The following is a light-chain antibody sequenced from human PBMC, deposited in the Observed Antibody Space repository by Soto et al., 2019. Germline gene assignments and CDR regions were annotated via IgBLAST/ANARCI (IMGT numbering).Light chain of an antibody. V-gene: IGLV2-8*01. CDR1: SSDVGTYKY. Sequence: QSVLTQPPSASGSPGQSVTISCTGTSSDVGTYKYASWYQQHPGKAPKLMIYEVSKRPSGVPDRFSGSKSGNTASLTVSGLEADDEADYYCSSYANNYNFKFVLVTWTKVTVL. CDR3: SSYANNYNFKFV. J-gene: IGLJ1*01. CDR2: EVS.